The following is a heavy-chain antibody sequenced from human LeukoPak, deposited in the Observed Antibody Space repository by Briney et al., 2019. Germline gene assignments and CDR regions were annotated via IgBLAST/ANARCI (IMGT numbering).Heavy chain of an antibody. CDR2: INPSGGST. D-gene: IGHD3-10*01. Sequence: ASVKVSCKASAYTFTSYYMHWVRQAPGQGLEWMGIINPSGGSTSYAQKFQGRVTMTRDTSTSTVYMELSSLRSEDTAVYYCARCDYGSGSYLCGVDYWGQGTLVTVSS. J-gene: IGHJ4*02. CDR1: AYTFTSYY. CDR3: ARCDYGSGSYLCGVDY. V-gene: IGHV1-46*01.